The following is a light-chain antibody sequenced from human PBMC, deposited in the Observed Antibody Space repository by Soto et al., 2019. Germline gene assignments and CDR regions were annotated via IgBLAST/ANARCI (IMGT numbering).Light chain of an antibody. Sequence: DIQMTQSPSSLSASVGDRVTITCRASQGISNWLAWYQLKAEKGPKSLIYLSSKLQSGVPSRFSGSGSGTDFTLTISSLQPEDFATYYCQQSYSTPITFGQGTRLEIK. J-gene: IGKJ5*01. CDR2: LSS. CDR3: QQSYSTPIT. CDR1: QGISNW. V-gene: IGKV1D-16*01.